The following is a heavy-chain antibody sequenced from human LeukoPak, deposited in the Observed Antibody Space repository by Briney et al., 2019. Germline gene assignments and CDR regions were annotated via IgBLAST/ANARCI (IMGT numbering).Heavy chain of an antibody. J-gene: IGHJ6*04. CDR1: GGSISSGGYY. V-gene: IGHV4-31*03. CDR2: IYYSGST. D-gene: IGHD2-2*01. Sequence: SQTLSLTCTVSGGSISSGGYYWSWIRQHPGTGLEWVGYIYYSGSTYYNPSLKSRVTISVDTSKNQFSLKLSSVTAADTAVYYCARDQYCSSTSCPSYYYYGMDVWGKGTTVTVSS. CDR3: ARDQYCSSTSCPSYYYYGMDV.